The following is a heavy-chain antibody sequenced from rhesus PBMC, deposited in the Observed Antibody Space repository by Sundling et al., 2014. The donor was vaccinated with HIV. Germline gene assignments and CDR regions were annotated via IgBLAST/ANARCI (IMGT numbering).Heavy chain of an antibody. V-gene: IGHV3-54*02. D-gene: IGHD3-3*01. CDR1: GFTFTSHG. Sequence: EVQLVESGGDLVQPGGSLRLSCAASGFTFTSHGMHWVRQAPGKGLEWVAVISYDGSQKYYADSVQDRFTISRDNSKNILYLQTNNLKLEDTAVYYCATEYYNIWTGTRRTFDYWGQGVLVTVSS. CDR2: ISYDGSQK. CDR3: ATEYYNIWTGTRRTFDY. J-gene: IGHJ4*01.